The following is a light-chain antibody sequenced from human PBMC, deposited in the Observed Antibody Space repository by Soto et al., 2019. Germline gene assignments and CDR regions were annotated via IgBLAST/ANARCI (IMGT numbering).Light chain of an antibody. CDR1: QSVSTN. CDR3: QEYSKWPLFT. CDR2: AAS. V-gene: IGKV3-15*01. Sequence: EIVVTQSPGILSVSPGDRATLSCRASQSVSTNLAWYQQKPGQAPTLLIYAASTRATGIPARFTGSGSGTDLTPTISSLQSEDFAVYYCQEYSKWPLFTFGPGTRVDIK. J-gene: IGKJ3*01.